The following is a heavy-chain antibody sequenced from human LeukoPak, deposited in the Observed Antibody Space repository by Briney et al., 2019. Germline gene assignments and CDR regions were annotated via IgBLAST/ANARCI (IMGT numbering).Heavy chain of an antibody. CDR1: GFTFSSYW. CDR2: IKQNGSEK. V-gene: IGHV3-7*03. J-gene: IGHJ3*02. CDR3: AAGPYYYDYDAFDI. D-gene: IGHD3-22*01. Sequence: PGGSPRLSCAASGFTFSSYWMSWVRQAPGKGLEWVANIKQNGSEKYYVDSVKGRFTISRDNAKNSLYLQMNSLRAEDTAVYYCAAGPYYYDYDAFDIWGQGTMVTVSS.